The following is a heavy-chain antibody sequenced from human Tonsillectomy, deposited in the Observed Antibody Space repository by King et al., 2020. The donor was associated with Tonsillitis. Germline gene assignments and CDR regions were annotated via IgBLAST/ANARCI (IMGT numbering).Heavy chain of an antibody. CDR1: GDSISSGRHY. V-gene: IGHV4-61*02. J-gene: IGHJ4*02. Sequence: QLQESGPGLVKPSQTLSLTCSVSGDSISSGRHYWSWVRQPAGKGLEWIGRMYTNGETNYNPSLKSRVTISLDTSKNHFSLKVTSVTDADTAMYYCATRQQPMGLDSWGQGTLVTVSS. CDR2: MYTNGET. D-gene: IGHD6-6*01. CDR3: ATRQQPMGLDS.